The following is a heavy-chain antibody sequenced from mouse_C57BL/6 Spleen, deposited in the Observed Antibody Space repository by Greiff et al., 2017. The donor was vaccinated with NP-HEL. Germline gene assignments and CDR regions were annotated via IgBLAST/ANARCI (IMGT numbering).Heavy chain of an antibody. CDR1: GFTFSDYG. CDR3: ATRYLYDDYYYFDY. CDR2: ISSGSSTI. J-gene: IGHJ2*01. V-gene: IGHV5-17*01. D-gene: IGHD2-4*01. Sequence: EVQLVESGGGLVKPGGSLKLSCAASGFTFSDYGMHWVRQAPEKGLEWVAYISSGSSTIYYADTVKGRFTISRDNAKNTLFLQMTSLRSEDTAMYYCATRYLYDDYYYFDYWGQGTTLTVSS.